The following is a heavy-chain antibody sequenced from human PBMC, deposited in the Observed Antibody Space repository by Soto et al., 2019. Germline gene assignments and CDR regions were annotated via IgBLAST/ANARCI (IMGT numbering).Heavy chain of an antibody. J-gene: IGHJ5*01. D-gene: IGHD2-2*01. CDR3: ARSAGYHFNWLDS. CDR2: MNPNSNNT. V-gene: IGHV1-8*01. CDR1: GYTFASYD. Sequence: QVQLVQSGAEVKTPGASVKVSCKASGYTFASYDINWVRQAPGQGLEWMGWMNPNSNNTGYAQKFQGRLTMTRDIDLSRRHMELSSLRNYDTAVYYFARSAGYHFNWLDSLGQGTLVTVSA.